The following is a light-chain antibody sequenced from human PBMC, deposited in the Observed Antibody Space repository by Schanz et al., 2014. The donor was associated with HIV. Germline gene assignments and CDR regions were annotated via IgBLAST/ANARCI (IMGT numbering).Light chain of an antibody. Sequence: QSVLTQPPSASGTPGQRVTLSCSGSSSNIGSNTVNWYQQLPGTAPKLLIYSNNQRPSGVPGRLSGSKSGNTASLTVSGLQAEDEADYYCSSHAGSDNFGIFGGGTKLTVL. CDR2: SNN. V-gene: IGLV1-44*01. CDR3: SSHAGSDNFGI. J-gene: IGLJ2*01. CDR1: SSNIGSNT.